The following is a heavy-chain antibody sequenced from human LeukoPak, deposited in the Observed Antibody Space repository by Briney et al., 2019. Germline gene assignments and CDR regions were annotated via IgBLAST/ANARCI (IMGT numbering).Heavy chain of an antibody. CDR2: IYYSGST. Sequence: SETLSLTCTVSGVSISSYYWSWIRQPPGKGLEWIGYIYYSGSTNYNPSLKSRVTISVDTSKNQFSLKLSSVTAADTAVYYCARTIRRFFYPTTNIVVVPAAAVYYYYYMDVWGKGTTVTVSS. J-gene: IGHJ6*03. V-gene: IGHV4-59*01. CDR3: ARTIRRFFYPTTNIVVVPAAAVYYYYYMDV. CDR1: GVSISSYY. D-gene: IGHD2-2*01.